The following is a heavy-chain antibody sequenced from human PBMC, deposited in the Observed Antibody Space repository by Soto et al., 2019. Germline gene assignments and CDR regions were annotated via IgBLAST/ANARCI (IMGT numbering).Heavy chain of an antibody. Sequence: ASVKVSCKASGYTFTSYGISWVRQAPGQGLEWMGWISAYNGNTNYAQKLQGRVTMTTDTSTSTAYMELRSLRSDDTALYYCARVQTTMGSQPFDIWGQGTMVTVSS. V-gene: IGHV1-18*01. J-gene: IGHJ3*02. D-gene: IGHD5-18*01. CDR2: ISAYNGNT. CDR3: ARVQTTMGSQPFDI. CDR1: GYTFTSYG.